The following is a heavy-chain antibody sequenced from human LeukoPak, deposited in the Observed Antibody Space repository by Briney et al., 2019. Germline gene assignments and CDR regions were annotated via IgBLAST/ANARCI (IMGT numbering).Heavy chain of an antibody. D-gene: IGHD2-15*01. Sequence: PGGSLRLSCAASGFTFSSYAMSWVRQAPGKGLEWVSAISGSGGSTYYADSVKGRFTISRDNSKNTLYLQMNSLRAEDTAVYYCAKGVGVSGYCSGGSCYSSSGPQHWGQGTLVTVSS. J-gene: IGHJ1*01. CDR1: GFTFSSYA. V-gene: IGHV3-23*01. CDR3: AKGVGVSGYCSGGSCYSSSGPQH. CDR2: ISGSGGST.